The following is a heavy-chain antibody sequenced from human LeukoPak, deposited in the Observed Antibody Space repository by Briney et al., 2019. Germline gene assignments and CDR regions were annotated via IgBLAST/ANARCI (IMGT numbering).Heavy chain of an antibody. CDR1: GFTFIGSA. J-gene: IGHJ4*02. Sequence: GGSLRLSCAASGFTFIGSAMHWVRQASGKGLEWVGRIRSKTNSYATSYAASVKGRFALSRDDSKNTAYLQMNSLRTEDTAVYYCTWYNVGFESWGQGTLVTVSS. CDR2: IRSKTNSYAT. CDR3: TWYNVGFES. V-gene: IGHV3-73*01. D-gene: IGHD1-1*01.